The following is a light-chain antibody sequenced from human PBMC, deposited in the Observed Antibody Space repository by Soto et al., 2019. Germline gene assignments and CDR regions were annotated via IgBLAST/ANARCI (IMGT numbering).Light chain of an antibody. CDR3: QQYGSSPLT. J-gene: IGKJ4*01. CDR1: QSVTTSY. V-gene: IGKV3-20*01. CDR2: GAS. Sequence: EIVVTQSPGTLSLSPGERATLSCRASQSVTTSYLAWYQQKPGQAPRLLIYGASSRATGIPDRFSGSGSGTDFTLTISRLEPEDFAVYYCQQYGSSPLTFGGPTQV.